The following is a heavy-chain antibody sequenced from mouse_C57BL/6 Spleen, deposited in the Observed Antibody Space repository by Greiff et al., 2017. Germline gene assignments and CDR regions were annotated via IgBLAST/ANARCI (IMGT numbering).Heavy chain of an antibody. CDR2: ISSGGSYT. CDR1: GFTFSSYG. V-gene: IGHV5-6*01. J-gene: IGHJ2*01. Sequence: EVKLMESGGDLVKPGGSLKLSCAASGFTFSSYGMSWVRQTPDKRLEWVATISSGGSYTYSPDSVKGRFTISRDNAKHTLYLQMSILKSEDTAMYYCARHDGDNYFDYWGQGTTLTVSS. D-gene: IGHD3-2*01. CDR3: ARHDGDNYFDY.